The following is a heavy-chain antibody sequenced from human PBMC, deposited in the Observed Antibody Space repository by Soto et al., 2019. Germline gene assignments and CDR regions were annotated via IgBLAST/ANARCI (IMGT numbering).Heavy chain of an antibody. D-gene: IGHD6-13*01. CDR3: AKRPLTAAGFDY. J-gene: IGHJ4*02. CDR2: ITGSGGGT. V-gene: IGHV3-23*01. Sequence: EVQLLESGGGLVQPGGSLRLSCAASRFTFSNYAMTWVRQAPGKGLEWVSVITGSGGGTYFVDSVKGRFTISRDNSKNTVYLQMNSLRAEDTAVYYCAKRPLTAAGFDYGGQGTLVTVSS. CDR1: RFTFSNYA.